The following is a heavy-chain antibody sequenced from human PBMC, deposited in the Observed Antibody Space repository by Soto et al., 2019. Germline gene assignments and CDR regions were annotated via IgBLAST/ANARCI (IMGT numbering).Heavy chain of an antibody. J-gene: IGHJ4*02. Sequence: SETLSLTCTVSGGSISSYYWTWIRQPPGKGLEWIGYFYYSGSTNYNSSLRSRVTISVDTSKNQFSLKLSSVTAADTAVYYCARYHDFGDYGYFDYWGQGTLVTVSS. CDR3: ARYHDFGDYGYFDY. CDR1: GGSISSYY. CDR2: FYYSGST. V-gene: IGHV4-59*01. D-gene: IGHD4-17*01.